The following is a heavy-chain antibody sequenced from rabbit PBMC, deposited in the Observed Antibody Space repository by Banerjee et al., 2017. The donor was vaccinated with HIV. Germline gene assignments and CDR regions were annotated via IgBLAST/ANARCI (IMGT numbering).Heavy chain of an antibody. J-gene: IGHJ4*01. V-gene: IGHV1S7*01. D-gene: IGHD4-1*01. CDR1: GFDFSSYY. CDR3: VRDSGYYSSGWDNL. CDR2: IDPVFGST. Sequence: QLKESGGGLVQPGGSLKLSCKASGFDFSSYYMSWVRQAPGKGLEWIGYIDPVFGSTYYASWVNGRFTVSSHNAQNTLYLQLNSLTAADTATYFCVRDSGYYSSGWDNLWGPGTLVTVS.